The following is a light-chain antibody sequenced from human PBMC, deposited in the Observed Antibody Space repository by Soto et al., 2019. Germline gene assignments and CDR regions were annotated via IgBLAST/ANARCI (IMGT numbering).Light chain of an antibody. CDR1: SSDVGGYNY. Sequence: QSVLTQPASVSGSPGQWITISCTGTSSDVGGYNYVSWYQQHPGKAPKLMIYEVSNRPSGVSNRFSGSKSGNTASLTISGLQAEDEADYYCSSYTTITLWVFGGGTKLTVL. V-gene: IGLV2-14*01. CDR2: EVS. J-gene: IGLJ3*02. CDR3: SSYTTITLWV.